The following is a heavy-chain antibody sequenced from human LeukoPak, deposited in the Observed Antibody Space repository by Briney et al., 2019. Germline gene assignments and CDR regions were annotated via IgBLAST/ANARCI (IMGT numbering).Heavy chain of an antibody. CDR3: ARRAGEYPHPYDY. CDR1: GYTFSGYF. J-gene: IGHJ4*02. CDR2: INPNSGGT. V-gene: IGHV1-2*02. D-gene: IGHD4-17*01. Sequence: ASVKVSCKASGYTFSGYFIHWVRQAPGQGLEWMGWINPNSGGTNYAQKFQGRVTMTRDTSISTAYMELSRLRSDDTAVYYCARRAGEYPHPYDYWGQGTLVTVSS.